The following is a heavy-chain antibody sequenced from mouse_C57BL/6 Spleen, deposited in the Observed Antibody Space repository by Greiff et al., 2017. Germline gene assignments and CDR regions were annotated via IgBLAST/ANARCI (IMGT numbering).Heavy chain of an antibody. CDR1: GYTFTSYW. Sequence: QVQLQQSGAELVMPGASVKLSCKASGYTFTSYWMHWVKQRPGQGLEWIGKIDPSDSYTNYTQKFKGKSTLTVDKSSSTAYMQLSSLTSEDSAVYYCARRSTAMDYWGPGTSVTVSS. V-gene: IGHV1-69*01. CDR2: IDPSDSYT. CDR3: ARRSTAMDY. J-gene: IGHJ4*01. D-gene: IGHD5-1*01.